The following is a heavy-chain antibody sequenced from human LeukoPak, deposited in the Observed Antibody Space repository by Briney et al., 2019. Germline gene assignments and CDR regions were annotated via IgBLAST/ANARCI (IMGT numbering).Heavy chain of an antibody. Sequence: ASVKVSCKVSGYTLTELSMHWVRQAPGKGLEWMGGFDPEDGETIYAQKFQGRVTMTRDTSISTAYMELSKLRSDDTAVYYCARDLAVSGELLQVYWGQGTLVTVSS. CDR1: GYTLTELS. CDR3: ARDLAVSGELLQVY. D-gene: IGHD1-26*01. J-gene: IGHJ4*02. CDR2: FDPEDGET. V-gene: IGHV1-24*01.